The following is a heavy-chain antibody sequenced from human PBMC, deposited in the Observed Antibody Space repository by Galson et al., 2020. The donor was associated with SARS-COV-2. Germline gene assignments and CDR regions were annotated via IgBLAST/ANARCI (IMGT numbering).Heavy chain of an antibody. CDR2: INPNSGGT. V-gene: IGHV1-2*04. CDR3: ARETGMTTCNLCAS. D-gene: IGHD4-4*01. CDR1: GYTFTGYY. Sequence: ASVKVSCKASGYTFTGYYMHWVRQAPGQGLEWMGWINPNSGGTNYAQKFQGWVTMTRDTSISTAYMELSRLKSDDTAVYYCARETGMTTCNLCASWRQGTLGTDSS. J-gene: IGHJ4*02.